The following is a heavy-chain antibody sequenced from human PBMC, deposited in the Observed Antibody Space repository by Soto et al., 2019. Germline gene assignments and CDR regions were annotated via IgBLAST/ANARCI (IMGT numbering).Heavy chain of an antibody. V-gene: IGHV4-61*08. Sequence: SETLSLTCIVSGGSVGSGAYYWSWIRQPPGNALEWIGYIQYSGDTNYNSSLKSRVTISVDMSRNRFSLKLTSVTAADTAFYYCARQRTSVVTQAYFDVWGPGSLVTVSS. CDR3: ARQRTSVVTQAYFDV. CDR1: GGSVGSGAYY. CDR2: IQYSGDT. J-gene: IGHJ4*02. D-gene: IGHD2-21*02.